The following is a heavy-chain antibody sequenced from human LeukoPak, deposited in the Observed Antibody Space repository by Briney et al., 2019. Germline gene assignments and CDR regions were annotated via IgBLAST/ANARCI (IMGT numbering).Heavy chain of an antibody. V-gene: IGHV3-30*04. CDR2: ISYDGSNK. Sequence: PGGSLRLSCAASGFTFSSYAMHWVRQAPGKGLEWVAVISYDGSNKYYADSVKGRFTISRDNSKNTLYLQMNSLRAEDTAVYYRAREKEGYCSRTSCYLDYYYYYMDVWGKGTTVTISS. CDR1: GFTFSSYA. J-gene: IGHJ6*03. CDR3: AREKEGYCSRTSCYLDYYYYYMDV. D-gene: IGHD2-2*01.